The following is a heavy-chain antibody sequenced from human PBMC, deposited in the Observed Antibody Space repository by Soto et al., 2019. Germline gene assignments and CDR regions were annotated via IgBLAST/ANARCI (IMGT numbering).Heavy chain of an antibody. Sequence: PVGSLRLSCAASGFTFSSHGMHWVRQAPGKGLEWVAVISYDGSNKYYADSVKGRFTISRDSSKNTLYLQMNSLRVEDTAVYYCAKDRGEKIYYYYGMDVWGQGTTVTVSS. CDR3: AKDRGEKIYYYYGMDV. V-gene: IGHV3-30*18. CDR2: ISYDGSNK. D-gene: IGHD3-16*01. CDR1: GFTFSSHG. J-gene: IGHJ6*02.